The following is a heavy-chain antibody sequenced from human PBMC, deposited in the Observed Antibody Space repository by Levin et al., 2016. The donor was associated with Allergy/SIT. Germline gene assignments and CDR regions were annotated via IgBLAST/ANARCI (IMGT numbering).Heavy chain of an antibody. CDR2: ISYDGSNK. D-gene: IGHD2-2*01. CDR3: AKIGTDCSGTSCSFYFDY. Sequence: WIRQPPGKGLEWVAIISYDGSNKYYADSVKGRFTISRDNFRNTLYLQMNSLRVDDTALYYCAKIGTDCSGTSCSFYFDYWGQGTLVTVSS. J-gene: IGHJ4*02. V-gene: IGHV3-30*18.